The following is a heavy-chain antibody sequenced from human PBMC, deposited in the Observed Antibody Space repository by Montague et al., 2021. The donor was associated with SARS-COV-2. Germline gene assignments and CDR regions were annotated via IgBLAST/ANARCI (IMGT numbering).Heavy chain of an antibody. CDR1: GGSTNNFY. CDR3: ARTSLASVSCRFDP. J-gene: IGHJ5*02. CDR2: IYYSGGT. Sequence: SETLSLTCTVSGGSTNNFYWSWIRQPPGKGLEWIGYIYYSGGTDYNPSLKSRVTISIDTSKNQFSLNLTSVTAADTGVYYCARTSLASVSCRFDPWGQGTLVTVSP. D-gene: IGHD3-16*02. V-gene: IGHV4-59*01.